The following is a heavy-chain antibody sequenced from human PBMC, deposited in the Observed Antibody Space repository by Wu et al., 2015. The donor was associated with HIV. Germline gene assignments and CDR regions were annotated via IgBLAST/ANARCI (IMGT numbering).Heavy chain of an antibody. Sequence: QVQLVQSGAEVKKPGSSVKVSCKTIGGTFSNYGISWVRQAPGQGLEWMGGFIPIFATSDLAPKFRGRVTITTDESTTTAYMELSSLKSEDTAIYYCAREKLPPPMSGYYYYGVDVWGQGTTVTVSS. CDR3: AREKLPPPMSGYYYYGVDV. D-gene: IGHD3-10*02. J-gene: IGHJ6*02. CDR2: FIPIFATS. V-gene: IGHV1-69*05. CDR1: GGTFSNYG.